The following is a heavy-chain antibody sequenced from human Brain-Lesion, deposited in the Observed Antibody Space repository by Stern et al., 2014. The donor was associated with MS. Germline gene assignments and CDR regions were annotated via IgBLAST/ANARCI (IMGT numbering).Heavy chain of an antibody. V-gene: IGHV3-72*01. CDR1: GFTFSDHF. CDR3: ARDNKVYGIGV. CDR2: IRNKANSYST. Sequence: EVQLVQSGGGLVQPGGSLRLSCAASGFTFSDHFIDWVRQAPGKGLEWVGRIRNKANSYSTEYAASVKGRFTFSRDDSKNSLFVQMNSLRIEDTAIYYCARDNKVYGIGVLGQGTSVTVSS. D-gene: IGHD2/OR15-2a*01. J-gene: IGHJ6*02.